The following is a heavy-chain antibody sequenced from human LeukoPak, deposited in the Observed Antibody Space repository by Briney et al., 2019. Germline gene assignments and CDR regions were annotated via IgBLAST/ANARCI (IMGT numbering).Heavy chain of an antibody. CDR2: ISAYNGNT. J-gene: IGHJ4*02. CDR1: GYTFTSYG. Sequence: ASVKVSCKASGYTFTSYGISWVRQAPGQGLEWMGWISAYNGNTNYAQKLQGRVTMTTDESTSTAYMELSSLRSEDTAVYYCARGPAPYAPFDYWGQGTLVTVSS. V-gene: IGHV1-18*01. CDR3: ARGPAPYAPFDY. D-gene: IGHD3-16*01.